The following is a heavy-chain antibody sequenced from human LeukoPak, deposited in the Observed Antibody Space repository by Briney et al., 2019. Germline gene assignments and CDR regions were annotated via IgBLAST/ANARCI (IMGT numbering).Heavy chain of an antibody. CDR3: VRDSCYDFWSGYYIPGDH. Sequence: ASVKVSCKASGYTFTDYYIHWVRQAPGQGLEWMGWINPNSGATKFAQKFQGGVTMTRDTSISTAYLELSSLRSDDTAVYYCVRDSCYDFWSGYYIPGDHWGQGTLVTVSS. CDR2: INPNSGAT. D-gene: IGHD3-3*01. V-gene: IGHV1-2*02. J-gene: IGHJ4*02. CDR1: GYTFTDYY.